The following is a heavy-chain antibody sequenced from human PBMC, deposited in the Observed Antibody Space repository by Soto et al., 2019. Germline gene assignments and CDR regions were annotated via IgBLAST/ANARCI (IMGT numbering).Heavy chain of an antibody. CDR2: ISSSSSYI. Sequence: EVQLVESGGGQVKPGGSLRLSCAASGFTFSSYSMNWVRQAPGKGLEWVSSISSSSSYIYYADSVKGRFTISRDNAKNSLYLQMNSLRAEDTAVYYCARSYSSSWYYYYYYMDVWGKGTTVTVSS. CDR1: GFTFSSYS. V-gene: IGHV3-21*01. CDR3: ARSYSSSWYYYYYYMDV. D-gene: IGHD6-13*01. J-gene: IGHJ6*03.